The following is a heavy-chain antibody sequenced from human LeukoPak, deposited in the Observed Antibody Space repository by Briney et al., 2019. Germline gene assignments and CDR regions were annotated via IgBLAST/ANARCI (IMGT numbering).Heavy chain of an antibody. CDR3: ARGNTEMATKYCYFDL. J-gene: IGHJ2*01. CDR2: IYYSGST. Sequence: KPSETLSLTCTVSGGSISSYYWSWIRQPPGKGLEWIGYIYYSGSTNYNPSLKSRVTISVDTSKNQFSLKLSSVTAADTAVYYCARGNTEMATKYCYFDLWGRGTLVTVSS. V-gene: IGHV4-59*01. D-gene: IGHD5-24*01. CDR1: GGSISSYY.